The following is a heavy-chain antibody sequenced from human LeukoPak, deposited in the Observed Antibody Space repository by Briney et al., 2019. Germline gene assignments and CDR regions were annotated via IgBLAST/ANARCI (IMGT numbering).Heavy chain of an antibody. CDR3: ARGSSWFDP. J-gene: IGHJ5*02. Sequence: PSQTLSLTCAVSGGSISSGGYSWSWIRQPPGKGLEWIGYIYHSGSTYYNPSLKSRVTISVDRSKSQFSLKLSSVTAADTAVYYCARGSSWFDPWGQGTLVTVSS. CDR2: IYHSGST. V-gene: IGHV4-30-2*01. CDR1: GGSISSGGYS.